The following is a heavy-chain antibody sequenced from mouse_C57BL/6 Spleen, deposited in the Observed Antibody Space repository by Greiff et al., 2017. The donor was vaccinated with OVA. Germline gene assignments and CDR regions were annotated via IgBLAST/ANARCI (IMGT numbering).Heavy chain of an antibody. Sequence: QVQLKQSGPELVKPGASVKISCKASGYAFSSSWMNWVKQRPGKGLEWIGRIYPGDGDTNYNGKFKGKATLTADKSSSTAYMQLISLTSEDSAVYFCATQYCINAMDYWGQGTSVTVSS. J-gene: IGHJ4*01. CDR1: GYAFSSSW. CDR2: IYPGDGDT. CDR3: ATQYCINAMDY. V-gene: IGHV1-82*01.